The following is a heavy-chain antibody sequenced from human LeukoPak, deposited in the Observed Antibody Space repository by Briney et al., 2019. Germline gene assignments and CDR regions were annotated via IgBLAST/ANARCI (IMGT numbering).Heavy chain of an antibody. Sequence: SVKVSCKASGYTFTGYYIHWVRQAPGQGLEWMGRINPNTGGTDYAQKFQGRVTMTRDTSITTAYMELSRLTSDDTAIYYCAKVPPSITAAGNWLGPWGQGALVTVSS. D-gene: IGHD6-13*01. CDR3: AKVPPSITAAGNWLGP. J-gene: IGHJ5*02. V-gene: IGHV1-2*06. CDR1: GYTFTGYY. CDR2: INPNTGGT.